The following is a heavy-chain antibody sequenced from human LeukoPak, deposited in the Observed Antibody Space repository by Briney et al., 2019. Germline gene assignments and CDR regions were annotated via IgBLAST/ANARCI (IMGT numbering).Heavy chain of an antibody. J-gene: IGHJ6*03. CDR3: ARVRWEAAAGMNYYYYYMDV. V-gene: IGHV1-69*13. CDR1: GGTFSSYA. D-gene: IGHD6-13*01. Sequence: SVKVSCKASGGTFSSYAISWLRQAPGQGLEWMGGIIPIFGTANYAQKFQGRVTITADESTSTAYMELSSLRSEDTAVYYFARVRWEAAAGMNYYYYYMDVWGKGTTVTVSS. CDR2: IIPIFGTA.